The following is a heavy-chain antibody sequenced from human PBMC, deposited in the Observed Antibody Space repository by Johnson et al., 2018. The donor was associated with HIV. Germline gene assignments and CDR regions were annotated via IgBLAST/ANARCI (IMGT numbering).Heavy chain of an antibody. CDR1: GFTFDDYA. D-gene: IGHD6-19*01. CDR2: ISWNSGSI. V-gene: IGHV3-9*01. Sequence: VQLVESGGGLVQPGRSLRLSCAASGFTFDDYAMHWVRQAPGKGLEWVSGISWNSGSIGYADSVKGRFTISRDNAKNSLYLQMNSLRAEDTALYYCARFLAGTAMVGDAFDIWGQGTMVTVSS. CDR3: ARFLAGTAMVGDAFDI. J-gene: IGHJ3*02.